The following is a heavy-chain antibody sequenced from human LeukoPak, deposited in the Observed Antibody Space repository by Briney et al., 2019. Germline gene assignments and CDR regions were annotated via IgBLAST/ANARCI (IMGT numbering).Heavy chain of an antibody. V-gene: IGHV4-34*01. J-gene: IGHJ5*02. D-gene: IGHD2-2*01. CDR2: INHSESP. CDR3: ARGSGGIVVVPAAKYPSGFDP. CDR1: GGSFSGYH. Sequence: SETLSLTYAVSGGSFSGYHWSWIRQPPGKGLEWIGEINHSESPNYNPSLKSRLTISVDTSKNQFSLKLSSVTAADTAVYYCARGSGGIVVVPAAKYPSGFDPWGQGTLVTVSS.